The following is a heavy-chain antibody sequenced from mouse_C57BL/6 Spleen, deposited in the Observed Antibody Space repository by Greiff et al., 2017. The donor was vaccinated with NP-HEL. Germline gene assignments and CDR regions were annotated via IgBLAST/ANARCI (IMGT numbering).Heavy chain of an antibody. J-gene: IGHJ3*01. CDR2: IYPGDGDT. CDR1: GYAFSSYW. Sequence: VQLQQSGAELVKPGASVKISCKASGYAFSSYWMNWVKQRPGKGLEWIGQIYPGDGDTNYNGKFKGKATLTADKSSSTAYMQLSSLTSEDSAVYFCARDYSNYERFAYWGQGTLVTVSA. CDR3: ARDYSNYERFAY. D-gene: IGHD2-5*01. V-gene: IGHV1-80*01.